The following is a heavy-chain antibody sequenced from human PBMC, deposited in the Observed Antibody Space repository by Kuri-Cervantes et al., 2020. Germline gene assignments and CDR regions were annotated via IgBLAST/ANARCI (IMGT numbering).Heavy chain of an antibody. CDR1: GFTFSSYW. V-gene: IGHV3-74*01. CDR3: TTDRFPPSSFF. D-gene: IGHD3-3*01. J-gene: IGHJ3*01. CDR2: INSDGSST. Sequence: GESLKISCAASGFTFSSYWMHWVRQAPGKGLVWVSRINSDGSSTSYADSVKGRFTISRDNAKNTLYLQMNSLRAEDTAVYYCTTDRFPPSSFFWGQGTMVTVSS.